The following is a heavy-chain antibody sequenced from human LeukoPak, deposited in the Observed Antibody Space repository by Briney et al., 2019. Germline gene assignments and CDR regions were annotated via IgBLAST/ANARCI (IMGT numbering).Heavy chain of an antibody. V-gene: IGHV4-61*02. CDR2: IYTSGST. D-gene: IGHD3-9*01. CDR1: GGSISSGSYY. Sequence: TSETLSLTCTVSGGSISSGSYYWSWIRQPAGKGLEWIGRIYTSGSTNYNPSLKSRVTISVDTSKNQFSLKLSSVTAADTAVYYCARSPQHFDRLLDGDSHYFFDSWGQGTLVTVSS. J-gene: IGHJ4*02. CDR3: ARSPQHFDRLLDGDSHYFFDS.